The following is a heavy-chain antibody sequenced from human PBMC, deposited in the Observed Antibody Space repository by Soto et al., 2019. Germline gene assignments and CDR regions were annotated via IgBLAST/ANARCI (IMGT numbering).Heavy chain of an antibody. CDR3: ARRASGLFLDV. Sequence: QVQLVQSGAEVKKPGASVKVSCKASGYTFTSYGISWVRQAPGQGLEWMGWISAYNGNTIYAQKLQGRVTMTTDTSTITVYMGLRSLRSDDTAVYYCARRASGLFLDVWGHGTPVTVSS. J-gene: IGHJ6*02. CDR2: ISAYNGNT. V-gene: IGHV1-18*01. D-gene: IGHD6-19*01. CDR1: GYTFTSYG.